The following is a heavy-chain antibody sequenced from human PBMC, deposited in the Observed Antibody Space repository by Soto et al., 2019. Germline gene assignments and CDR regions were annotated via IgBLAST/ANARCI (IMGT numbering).Heavy chain of an antibody. J-gene: IGHJ4*02. D-gene: IGHD3-16*01. CDR3: ARPTGVFRQVLDY. CDR1: GYTFHNYG. Sequence: QVQLVQSGAEVKKPGASVKVSCKASGYTFHNYGVNWVRQAPGHGLEWMGRISAYNYNTHYAQNFEGRVTMTTDTSTSKAYMDRRGLGSVGRAKYSGARPTGVFRQVLDYWAREPRSPSPQ. V-gene: IGHV1-18*01. CDR2: ISAYNYNT.